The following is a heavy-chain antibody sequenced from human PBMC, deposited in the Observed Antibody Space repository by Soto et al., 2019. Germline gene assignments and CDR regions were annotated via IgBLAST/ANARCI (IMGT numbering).Heavy chain of an antibody. D-gene: IGHD1-26*01. V-gene: IGHV4-34*01. CDR3: ARQLGATLGGGMDV. Sequence: PSETLSLTCAVYGGSFSGYYCSWIRQPPGEGLEWIGEINHSGSTNYNPSLKSRVTISVDTSKNQFSLKLSSVTAADTAVYYCARQLGATLGGGMDVWGQGTTVTVSS. CDR1: GGSFSGYY. J-gene: IGHJ6*02. CDR2: INHSGST.